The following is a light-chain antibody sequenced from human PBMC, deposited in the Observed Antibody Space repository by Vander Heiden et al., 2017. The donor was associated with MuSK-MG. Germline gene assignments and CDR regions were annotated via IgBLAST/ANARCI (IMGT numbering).Light chain of an antibody. J-gene: IGLJ2*01. CDR2: QDS. Sequence: SYELTQPPSVSVSPGQTASITCSGDKLGDKYACWYQQKPGQSPVLVIYQDSKRPSGIPERFSGSNSGNTATLTISGTQAMDEADYYSQAWDSSTGVFGGGTKLNVL. CDR3: QAWDSSTGV. CDR1: KLGDKY. V-gene: IGLV3-1*01.